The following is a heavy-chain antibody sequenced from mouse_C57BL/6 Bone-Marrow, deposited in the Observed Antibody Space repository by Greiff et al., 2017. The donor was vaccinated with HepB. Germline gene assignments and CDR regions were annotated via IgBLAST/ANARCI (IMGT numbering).Heavy chain of an antibody. V-gene: IGHV5-12*01. J-gene: IGHJ3*01. CDR2: ISNGGGST. CDR3: ARQYYGSSWAWFAY. Sequence: EVKLVESGGGLVQPGGSLKLSCAASGFTFSDYYMYWVRQTPEKRLEWVAYISNGGGSTYYPDTVKGRFTISRDNAKNTLYLQMSRLKSEDTAMYYCARQYYGSSWAWFAYWGQGTLVTVSA. CDR1: GFTFSDYY. D-gene: IGHD1-1*01.